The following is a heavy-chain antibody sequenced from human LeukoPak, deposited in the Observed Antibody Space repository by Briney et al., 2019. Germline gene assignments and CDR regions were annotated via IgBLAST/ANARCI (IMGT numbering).Heavy chain of an antibody. CDR3: ARESQLMCAFDT. V-gene: IGHV4-59*01. D-gene: IGHD1-1*01. Sequence: PSETLSLSCTVSGGSISSYYWSWIRQPPGKGLEWIGYIYYSGYTNYNPSLKSRVTISVDTSKNQFSLKLSSVTAADTTVYYCARESQLMCAFDTCGQGTMVTVSS. CDR1: GGSISSYY. CDR2: IYYSGYT. J-gene: IGHJ3*02.